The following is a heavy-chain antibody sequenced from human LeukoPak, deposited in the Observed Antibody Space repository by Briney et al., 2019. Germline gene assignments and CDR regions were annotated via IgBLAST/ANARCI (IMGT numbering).Heavy chain of an antibody. CDR1: GFTFSSYS. V-gene: IGHV3-21*01. CDR3: ARDSSGVGVDFDY. CDR2: ISGSSSYI. J-gene: IGHJ4*02. Sequence: GGSLRLSCAASGFTFSSYSMNWVRQAPGKGLEWVSSISGSSSYIYYADSVRGRFTISRDNAKNSLYLQLNSLRAEDTAVYYCARDSSGVGVDFDYWGQGTLVTVSS. D-gene: IGHD1-26*01.